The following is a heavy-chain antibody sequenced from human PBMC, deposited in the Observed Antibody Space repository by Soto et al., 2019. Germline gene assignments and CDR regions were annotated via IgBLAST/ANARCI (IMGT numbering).Heavy chain of an antibody. CDR1: GGSISSSSYY. Sequence: SENLSLPCTVSGGSISSSSYYWGGVRPPPGEGVGWIGSIYYSGSTYYTPSLKSRVTISVDTSKNQFSLKLSSVTAADTAVYYCARRIVVVSAATDDKYNWFDPWGKGTLVTVSS. D-gene: IGHD2-2*01. CDR2: IYYSGST. J-gene: IGHJ5*02. CDR3: ARRIVVVSAATDDKYNWFDP. V-gene: IGHV4-39*01.